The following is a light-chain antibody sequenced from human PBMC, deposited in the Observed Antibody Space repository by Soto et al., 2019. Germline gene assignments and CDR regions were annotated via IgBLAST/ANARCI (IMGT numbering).Light chain of an antibody. V-gene: IGLV2-14*01. CDR2: EVS. Sequence: QSVLTQPASVSGSPGQSITISCTGTSSDVGGYNYVSWYQQHPDTAPKLMIYEVSNRPSGVSNRFSGSKSGHTASLTISGLQSEDEADYFCTSYTSYSTLDVFGTGTKLTVL. CDR1: SSDVGGYNY. J-gene: IGLJ1*01. CDR3: TSYTSYSTLDV.